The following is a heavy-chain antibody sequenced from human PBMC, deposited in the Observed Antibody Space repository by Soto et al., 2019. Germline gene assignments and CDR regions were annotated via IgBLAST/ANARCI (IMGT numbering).Heavy chain of an antibody. CDR1: GDSISSGYW. D-gene: IGHD6-13*01. CDR3: ARRGEGGQQLVSFDY. J-gene: IGHJ4*02. V-gene: IGHV4-4*02. CDR2: IYHTGST. Sequence: PSETLSLTCDVSGDSISSGYWWNWVRQPPGKGLEWIGEIYHTGSTKYNPSLESRLTISVDKSKNQFSLKLDFVTAADTAMYFCARRGEGGQQLVSFDYWGPGTLVTVSS.